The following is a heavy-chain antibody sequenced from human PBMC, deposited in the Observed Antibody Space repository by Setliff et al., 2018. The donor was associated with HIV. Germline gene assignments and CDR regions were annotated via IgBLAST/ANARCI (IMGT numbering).Heavy chain of an antibody. CDR2: INNDGTST. CDR3: ARGGTTSWNF. CDR1: GFTFSNYW. Sequence: GGSLRLSCAASGFTFSNYWMHWVRQAPGKGLVWVSSINNDGTSTTYADSVRGRFTISRDNANNSLYLQMNSLRLEDTAVYDCARGGTTSWNFWGQGTPVTVSS. V-gene: IGHV3-74*01. D-gene: IGHD4-17*01. J-gene: IGHJ4*02.